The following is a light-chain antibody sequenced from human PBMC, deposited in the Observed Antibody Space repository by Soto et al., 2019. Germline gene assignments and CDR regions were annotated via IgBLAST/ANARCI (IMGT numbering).Light chain of an antibody. CDR2: EVS. J-gene: IGLJ2*01. Sequence: QSVLTQPPSASGSPGQSVTISCTGTSSDVGGYNYVSWYQQYPGKAPKLMIYEVSKRPSGVPDRFSGSKSGNTASLTVSGLQAEDEADYYCSSYAGSNNLVFCGGTKLTVL. V-gene: IGLV2-8*01. CDR3: SSYAGSNNLV. CDR1: SSDVGGYNY.